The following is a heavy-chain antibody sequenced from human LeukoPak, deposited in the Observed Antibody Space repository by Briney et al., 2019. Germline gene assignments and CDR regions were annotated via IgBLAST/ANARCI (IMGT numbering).Heavy chain of an antibody. Sequence: PGRSLRLSCAASGFTFSSYAMHWVRQAPGKGLEWVAVISYDGSNKYYADSVKGRFTISRDNSKNTLYLQMNSLRAEDTAVYYCARPAYCGGDCYSGAFDIWGQGTMVTVSS. V-gene: IGHV3-30*04. CDR3: ARPAYCGGDCYSGAFDI. CDR1: GFTFSSYA. CDR2: ISYDGSNK. D-gene: IGHD2-21*02. J-gene: IGHJ3*02.